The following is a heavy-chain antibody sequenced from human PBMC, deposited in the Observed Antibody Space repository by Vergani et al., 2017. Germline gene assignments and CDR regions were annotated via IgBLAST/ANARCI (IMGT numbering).Heavy chain of an antibody. D-gene: IGHD3-3*01. CDR3: ARASNGEEWLLYLDWFDP. Sequence: QLQLQESGPGLVKPSETLSLTCTVSGGSISSSSYYWSWIRQPPGKGLEWIGEINHSGSTNYNPSLKSRVTISVDTSKHQFSLKLSSVTAADTAGYYCARASNGEEWLLYLDWFDPWGQGTLVTVSS. CDR2: INHSGST. CDR1: GGSISSSSYY. J-gene: IGHJ5*02. V-gene: IGHV4-39*07.